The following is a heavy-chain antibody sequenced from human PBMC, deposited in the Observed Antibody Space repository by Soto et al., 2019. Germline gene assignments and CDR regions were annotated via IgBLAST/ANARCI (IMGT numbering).Heavy chain of an antibody. V-gene: IGHV3-23*01. J-gene: IGHJ4*02. CDR3: AKGLLRITMIVVPTGGPFDY. Sequence: EVQLLASGGGLVQPGGSLRLSCAASGFTFSSYAMSWVRQAPGKGLEWVSAISGSGGSTYYADSVKGRFTISRDNAKNTLYLQMNSLRAEDTAVYYCAKGLLRITMIVVPTGGPFDYWGQGTLVTVSS. CDR1: GFTFSSYA. D-gene: IGHD3-22*01. CDR2: ISGSGGST.